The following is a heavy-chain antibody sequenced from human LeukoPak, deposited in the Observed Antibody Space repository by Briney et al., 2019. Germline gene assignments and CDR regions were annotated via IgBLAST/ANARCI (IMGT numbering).Heavy chain of an antibody. J-gene: IGHJ4*02. CDR2: IKQDGSEK. V-gene: IGHV3-7*01. D-gene: IGHD4-17*01. CDR1: GFTFSSYW. Sequence: GGSLRLSCAASGFTFSSYWMSWVRQAPGKGLEWVANIKQDGSEKYYVDSVKGRFTISRDNAKNSLYLQMNSLRAEDTAVYYCARDRGGYYGDYRFDYWGQGTLVTVSS. CDR3: ARDRGGYYGDYRFDY.